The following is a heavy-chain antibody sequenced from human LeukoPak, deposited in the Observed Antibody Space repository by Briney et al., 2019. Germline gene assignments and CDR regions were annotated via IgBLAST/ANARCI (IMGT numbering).Heavy chain of an antibody. CDR3: AKDSGTTVTSADC. V-gene: IGHV3-23*01. CDR2: MSGSRGDT. CDR1: GFTLSSYA. Sequence: GGSLRLSCAASGFTLSSYAMSWVRQAPGRGLEWVSTMSGSRGDTYYADSVKGRFTISRDSSKSTLYLGMNSLRAEDTAIYYCAKDSGTTVTSADCWGQGTLVTVSS. J-gene: IGHJ4*02. D-gene: IGHD4-17*01.